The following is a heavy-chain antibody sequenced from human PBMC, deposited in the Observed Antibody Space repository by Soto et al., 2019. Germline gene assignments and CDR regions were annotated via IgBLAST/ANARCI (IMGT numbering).Heavy chain of an antibody. CDR1: GFTFDDYA. J-gene: IGHJ6*03. CDR2: ISWNSGSI. CDR3: AKDSTAYYYGSGSYMDV. Sequence: GGSLRLSCAASGFTFDDYAMHWVRQGPGKGLEWVSGISWNSGSIGYADSVKGRFTISRDNAKNSLYLQMNSLRAEDTALYYCAKDSTAYYYGSGSYMDVWGKGTTVTVSS. V-gene: IGHV3-9*01. D-gene: IGHD3-10*01.